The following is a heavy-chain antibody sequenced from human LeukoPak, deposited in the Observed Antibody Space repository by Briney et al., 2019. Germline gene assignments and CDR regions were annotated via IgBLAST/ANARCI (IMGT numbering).Heavy chain of an antibody. Sequence: GGSLRLSCAASGFTFSSYAMSWVRQAPGKGLEWVSAISGSGGSTYYADSVKGRFTISRDNAKNSLYLQMNSLRAEDTALYYCAKAGDRGYDSSGYTDYWGQGALVTVSS. V-gene: IGHV3-23*01. D-gene: IGHD3-22*01. CDR3: AKAGDRGYDSSGYTDY. J-gene: IGHJ4*02. CDR1: GFTFSSYA. CDR2: ISGSGGST.